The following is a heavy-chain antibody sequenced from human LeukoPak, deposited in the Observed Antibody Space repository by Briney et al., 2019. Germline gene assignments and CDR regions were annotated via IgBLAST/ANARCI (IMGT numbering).Heavy chain of an antibody. Sequence: SETLSLTCTVSGGSINSYYWSWIRQPPGKGLEWIGYIYYSGSTNYNPSLKSRVTISVDTSKNQFSLKLSSVTAADTAVYYCARGNCSSTSCYLVDYWGQGTLVTVSS. V-gene: IGHV4-59*12. D-gene: IGHD2-2*01. J-gene: IGHJ4*02. CDR3: ARGNCSSTSCYLVDY. CDR2: IYYSGST. CDR1: GGSINSYY.